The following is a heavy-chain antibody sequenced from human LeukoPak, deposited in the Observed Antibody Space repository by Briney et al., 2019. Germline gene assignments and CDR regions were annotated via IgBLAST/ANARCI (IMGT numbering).Heavy chain of an antibody. V-gene: IGHV3-21*01. Sequence: PGGSLRLSCAASGFTFSSYSMNWVRQAPGKGLEWVSSISSSSSYIYYAVSVKGRFTISRDNAKNSLYLQMNSLRAEDTAVYYCARDRVTRPSDAFDIWGQGTMVTVSS. CDR3: ARDRVTRPSDAFDI. D-gene: IGHD4-11*01. CDR1: GFTFSSYS. CDR2: ISSSSSYI. J-gene: IGHJ3*02.